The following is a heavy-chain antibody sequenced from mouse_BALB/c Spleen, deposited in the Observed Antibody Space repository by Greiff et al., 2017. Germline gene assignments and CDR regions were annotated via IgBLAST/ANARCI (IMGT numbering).Heavy chain of an antibody. CDR3: ARGADDYLAY. V-gene: IGHV5-4*02. CDR1: GFTFSDYY. CDR2: ISDGGSYT. J-gene: IGHJ3*01. Sequence: EVKLVESGGGLVKPGGSLKLSCAASGFTFSDYYMYWVRQTPEKRLEWVATISDGGSYTYYPDSVKGRFTISRDNAKNNLYLQMSSLKSEDTAMYYCARGADDYLAYWGQGTLVTVSA. D-gene: IGHD2-4*01.